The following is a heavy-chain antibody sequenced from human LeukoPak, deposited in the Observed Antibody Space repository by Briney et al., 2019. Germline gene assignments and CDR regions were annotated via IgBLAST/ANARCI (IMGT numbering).Heavy chain of an antibody. Sequence: PSQALSLTCTVSGGSISDGDYFWSWIRQLPGKGLEWIGYIYYSGRTDYNPSLKSRLSISVDTSKNQFSLQLSSVTAANTAVYYCARAREGRLRWGQGTLVTVSA. J-gene: IGHJ4*02. CDR1: GGSISDGDYF. CDR2: IYYSGRT. V-gene: IGHV4-31*03. D-gene: IGHD4-17*01. CDR3: ARAREGRLR.